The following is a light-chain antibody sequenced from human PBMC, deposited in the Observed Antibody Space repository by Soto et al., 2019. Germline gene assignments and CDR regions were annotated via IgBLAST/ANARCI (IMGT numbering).Light chain of an antibody. CDR3: QQNGSFPWT. J-gene: IGKJ1*01. CDR2: GAS. CDR1: QSVSRSS. V-gene: IGKV3-20*01. Sequence: DIGLTQSPGTLSLSPGERATLSCRASQSVSRSSLAWYQQRPGQAPRLLIYGASSRATGIPDRFSGSGSGTDLTLTISRLEPEDFAVYYCQQNGSFPWTFGQGTKVEI.